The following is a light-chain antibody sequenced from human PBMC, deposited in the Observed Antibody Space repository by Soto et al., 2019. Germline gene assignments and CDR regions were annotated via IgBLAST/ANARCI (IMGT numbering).Light chain of an antibody. J-gene: IGKJ3*01. CDR2: AAF. CDR1: QDINNY. CDR3: QQLKTDFPFT. Sequence: DIQLTQSPPFLSASVGERVTITCRASQDINNYLAWYQQKPGKAPELLIYAAFSLQSGVPSRFSGSRSGTEFTLTISSLQPDDFATYYCQQLKTDFPFTFGPGTKVDIK. V-gene: IGKV1-9*01.